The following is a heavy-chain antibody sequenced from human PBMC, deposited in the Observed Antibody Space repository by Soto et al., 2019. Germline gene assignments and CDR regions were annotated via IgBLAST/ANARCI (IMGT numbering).Heavy chain of an antibody. CDR1: GFRFSNYG. V-gene: IGHV3-33*01. J-gene: IGHJ5*02. D-gene: IGHD1-1*01. Sequence: QVHLVESGGGVVQPGRSLRLSCAASGFRFSNYGMHWVRQAPGKGLEWLAVIVADGTGLHYADSVWGRFTISRDNSKNPLYLQLNSLGADDTAIYFCARDDDLPDNGLDPWGQGTLVTVSS. CDR3: ARDDDLPDNGLDP. CDR2: IVADGTGL.